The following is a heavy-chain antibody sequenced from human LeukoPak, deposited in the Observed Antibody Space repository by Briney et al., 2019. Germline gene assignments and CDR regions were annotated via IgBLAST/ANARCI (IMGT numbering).Heavy chain of an antibody. CDR3: AREGGYYDSSGYLGY. Sequence: SGTLSLTCAVSGGSISSSNWWSWIRQPPGKGLEWIGEIYHSGSTNYNPSLKSRVTISVDTSKNEFSLKLSSVTAADTAVYYCAREGGYYDSSGYLGYWGQGTLVTVSS. CDR2: IYHSGST. V-gene: IGHV4-4*02. D-gene: IGHD3-22*01. J-gene: IGHJ4*02. CDR1: GGSISSSNW.